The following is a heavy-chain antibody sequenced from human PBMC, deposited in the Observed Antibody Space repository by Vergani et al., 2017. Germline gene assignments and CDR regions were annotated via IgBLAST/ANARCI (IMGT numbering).Heavy chain of an antibody. D-gene: IGHD1-1*01. J-gene: IGHJ3*01. V-gene: IGHV1-18*01. CDR3: ARVAPSNSEVTPTAFDV. CDR2: IRPYTGQT. Sequence: QVQLVQSGAELKKPGASVSVSCKGSSHTFQTYGISWVRQAPGKGLEWMAWIRPYTGQTIYATKFQDRVTMTADTSTNTAYMELRSLRSDDTAVYFCARVAPSNSEVTPTAFDVWGQGTMVTVSS. CDR1: SHTFQTYG.